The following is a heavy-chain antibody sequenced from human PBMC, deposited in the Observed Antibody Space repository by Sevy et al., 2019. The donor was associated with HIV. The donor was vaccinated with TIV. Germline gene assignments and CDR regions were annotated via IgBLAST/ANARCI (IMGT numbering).Heavy chain of an antibody. D-gene: IGHD5-12*01. Sequence: SETLSLTCTVFGGSISAYYWSWILQPPGKGLEYIGYIYYTGSTNYNPSLKSRVTISVDTSKNQFSLRLTSVTAADTAIYYCARAPPVRSGDDSLNWFDPWGQGTLVTVSS. V-gene: IGHV4-59*01. CDR1: GGSISAYY. CDR2: IYYTGST. J-gene: IGHJ5*02. CDR3: ARAPPVRSGDDSLNWFDP.